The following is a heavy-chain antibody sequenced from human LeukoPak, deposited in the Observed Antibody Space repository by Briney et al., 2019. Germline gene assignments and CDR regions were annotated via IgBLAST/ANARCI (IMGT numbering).Heavy chain of an antibody. V-gene: IGHV3-21*01. Sequence: GGSLRLSCAASGFTFSSYSMNWDRQAPGKGLEWVSSISSSSSYIYYADSVKGRFTISRDNAKNSLYLQMSSLRAEDTAVYYCARRGLWLAHDAFDIWRQGTMVTVSS. J-gene: IGHJ3*02. D-gene: IGHD6-19*01. CDR3: ARRGLWLAHDAFDI. CDR2: ISSSSSYI. CDR1: GFTFSSYS.